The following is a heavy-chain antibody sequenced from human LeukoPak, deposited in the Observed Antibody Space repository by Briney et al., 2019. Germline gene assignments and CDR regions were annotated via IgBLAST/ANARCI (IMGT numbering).Heavy chain of an antibody. D-gene: IGHD3-10*01. CDR3: AIGDYYGSGSTYDFDY. CDR1: GYTFTSYG. CDR2: ISAYNGNT. V-gene: IGHV1-18*01. J-gene: IGHJ4*02. Sequence: ASVKVSCKASGYTFTSYGISWVRQAPGQGLEWMGWISAYNGNTNYAQKLQGRVTMTTDTSTSTAYMELMSLRSDDTAVYYCAIGDYYGSGSTYDFDYWGQGTLVTVSS.